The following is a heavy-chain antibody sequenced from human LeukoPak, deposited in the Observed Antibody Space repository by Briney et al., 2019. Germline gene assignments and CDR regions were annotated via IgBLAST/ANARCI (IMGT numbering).Heavy chain of an antibody. CDR1: GFTFTDSY. CDR2: ISGSGDDT. Sequence: PGGPLRLSCAASGFTFTDSYMTWVRQAPGKGLEWLSYISGSGDDTNYADSVRGRFTISRDNAKNSLYLQMNSLRVEDTAVYYCARDPRTVRIWGQGTLVTVSS. J-gene: IGHJ4*02. CDR3: ARDPRTVRI. V-gene: IGHV3-11*06. D-gene: IGHD1-1*01.